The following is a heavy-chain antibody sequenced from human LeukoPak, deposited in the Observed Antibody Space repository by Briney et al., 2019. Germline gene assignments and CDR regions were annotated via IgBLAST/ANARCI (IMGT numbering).Heavy chain of an antibody. D-gene: IGHD1-26*01. J-gene: IGHJ3*02. CDR1: GFTFSNAW. Sequence: GGSLRLSCAASGFTFSNAWMSWVRQAPGKGLEWVGRIKSKTDGGTTDYAAPVKGRFTVSRDDSKNTLYLQMNSLKIEDTAVYYCTTNIVGASAAFDIWGQGTMVTVSS. V-gene: IGHV3-15*01. CDR3: TTNIVGASAAFDI. CDR2: IKSKTDGGTT.